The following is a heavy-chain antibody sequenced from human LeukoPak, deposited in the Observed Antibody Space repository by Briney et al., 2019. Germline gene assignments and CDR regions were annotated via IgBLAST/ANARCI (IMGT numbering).Heavy chain of an antibody. CDR2: IYYSGST. D-gene: IGHD1-26*01. V-gene: IGHV4-39*01. J-gene: IGHJ3*02. CDR1: DGSISSSSYY. Sequence: PSETLSLTCTVSDGSISSSSYYWGWIRQPPGKGLEWIGSIYYSGSTYYNPSLKSRVTISVDTSKNQFSLKLSSVTAADTAVYYCARLSGSYGIVAFDIWGQGTMVTVSS. CDR3: ARLSGSYGIVAFDI.